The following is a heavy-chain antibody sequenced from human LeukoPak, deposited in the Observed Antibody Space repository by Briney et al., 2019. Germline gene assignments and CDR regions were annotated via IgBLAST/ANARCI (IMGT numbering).Heavy chain of an antibody. Sequence: GGSLRLSCAPFGFTFSSYGMHWVRQAPGKGLEWVAVISYDGSSKYYADSVKGRFTISRDNSKNTLYLQMNSLRAEDTAVYYCARDKADARTDAFDIWGQGTMVTVSS. V-gene: IGHV3-30*03. CDR2: ISYDGSSK. CDR3: ARDKADARTDAFDI. J-gene: IGHJ3*02. CDR1: GFTFSSYG. D-gene: IGHD1-14*01.